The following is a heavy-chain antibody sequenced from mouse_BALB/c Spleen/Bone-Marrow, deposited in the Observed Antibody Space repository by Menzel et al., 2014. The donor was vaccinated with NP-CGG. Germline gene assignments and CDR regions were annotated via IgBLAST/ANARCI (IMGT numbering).Heavy chain of an antibody. CDR1: GYTSTSYW. Sequence: VQLQQSGAELVRPGASVKLSCKASGYTSTSYWINWAKQRPGQGLEWIGNIYPSGSYTNYNQKFKDKATLTVDKSSSTAYMQLSSPTSEDSAVYYCTRSGGYYFDYWGQGTTLTVSS. CDR3: TRSGGYYFDY. CDR2: IYPSGSYT. V-gene: IGHV1-69*02. J-gene: IGHJ2*01.